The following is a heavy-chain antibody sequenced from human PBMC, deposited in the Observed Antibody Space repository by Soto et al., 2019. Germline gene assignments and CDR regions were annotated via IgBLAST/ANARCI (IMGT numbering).Heavy chain of an antibody. CDR1: GFTFSNFA. V-gene: IGHV3-23*01. Sequence: EVQVLESGGGSVQPGGSLRLSCAASGFTFSNFAMSWVRHAPGKGLEWVSEITGSTGTTSYADSVKGRFIISRDNSKNTVHLQMNSLRAEDTAVYYCAKDTSSSPYYMDVWGKGTTVTVSS. D-gene: IGHD2-2*01. CDR2: ITGSTGTT. CDR3: AKDTSSSPYYMDV. J-gene: IGHJ6*03.